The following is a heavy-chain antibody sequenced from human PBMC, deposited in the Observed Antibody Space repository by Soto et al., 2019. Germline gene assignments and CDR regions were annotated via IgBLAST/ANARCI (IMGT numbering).Heavy chain of an antibody. CDR1: GFTFSSYW. D-gene: IGHD3-16*01. CDR2: INSDGSST. J-gene: IGHJ3*02. CDR3: ARESYGYFNAFDI. Sequence: GVLRLSCAASGFTFSSYWMHWVRQAPGKGLVWVSRINSDGSSTSYADSVKGRFTISRDNAKNTLYLQMNSLRAEDTAVYYCARESYGYFNAFDIWGQGTMVTVSS. V-gene: IGHV3-74*01.